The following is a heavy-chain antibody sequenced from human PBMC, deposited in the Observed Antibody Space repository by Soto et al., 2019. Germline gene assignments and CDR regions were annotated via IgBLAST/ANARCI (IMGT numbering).Heavy chain of an antibody. V-gene: IGHV3-23*01. Sequence: EVQLLESGGGLVQPGGSLRLSCAASGFTFSSYAMSWVRQAPGKGLECVSAISGSGGSTYYADSVKGRFTISRDNSKNTLYLQMNSLRAEDTAVYYCAKARWSPVDAFDVWGQGTMVTVSS. CDR1: GFTFSSYA. CDR3: AKARWSPVDAFDV. CDR2: ISGSGGST. D-gene: IGHD2-15*01. J-gene: IGHJ3*01.